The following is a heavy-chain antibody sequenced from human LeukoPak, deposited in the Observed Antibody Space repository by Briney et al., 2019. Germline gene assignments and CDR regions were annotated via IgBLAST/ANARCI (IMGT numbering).Heavy chain of an antibody. Sequence: GASVKVACKASGYTFTGYYMHWVRQAPGQGLEWMGWINPNSGGTNYAQKFQGRVTMTRDTSISTAYMELSRLRSDDTAVYYCASLYDYVWGGFLVPQHDAFDIWGQGTMVTVSS. V-gene: IGHV1-2*02. J-gene: IGHJ3*02. D-gene: IGHD3-16*01. CDR1: GYTFTGYY. CDR2: INPNSGGT. CDR3: ASLYDYVWGGFLVPQHDAFDI.